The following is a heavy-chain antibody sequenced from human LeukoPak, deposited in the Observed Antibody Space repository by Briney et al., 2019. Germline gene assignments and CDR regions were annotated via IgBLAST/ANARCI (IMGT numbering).Heavy chain of an antibody. J-gene: IGHJ3*02. Sequence: SETLSLTCTVSGGSVSSGSYYWSWIRQPPGTGLEWIGYIYYSGSTNYNPSLKSRVTISIDTSKNQFSLKLSSVTAADTAVYYCARDSSRRVFLDAFDIWGQGTMVTVSS. CDR3: ARDSSRRVFLDAFDI. CDR1: GGSVSSGSYY. CDR2: IYYSGST. V-gene: IGHV4-61*01. D-gene: IGHD5-24*01.